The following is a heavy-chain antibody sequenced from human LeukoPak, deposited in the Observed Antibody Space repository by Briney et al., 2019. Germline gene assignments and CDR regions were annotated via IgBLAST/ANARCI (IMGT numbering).Heavy chain of an antibody. CDR1: GGSISSSSYY. V-gene: IGHV4-39*01. J-gene: IGHJ3*02. D-gene: IGHD1-14*01. CDR3: ARRSHKDRRAAFDI. CDR2: IYYSGST. Sequence: SETLSLTCTVSGGSISSSSYYWGRIRQPPGKGLEWIGSIYYSGSTYCNPSLKSRVTISVDTSKNQFSLKLSSVTAADTAVYYCARRSHKDRRAAFDIWGQGTMVTVSS.